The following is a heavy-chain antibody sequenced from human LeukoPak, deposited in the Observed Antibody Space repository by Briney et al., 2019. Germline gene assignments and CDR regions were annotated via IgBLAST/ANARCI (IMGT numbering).Heavy chain of an antibody. CDR1: GFTFSSYD. V-gene: IGHV3-48*03. D-gene: IGHD3-10*02. CDR2: ISSSGSTI. J-gene: IGHJ6*04. CDR3: AELGITMIGGV. Sequence: GGSLRLSCAASGFTFSSYDMNWVRQAPGKGLEGVSYISSSGSTIYYADSVKGRFTISKDNAKNSLYLQMNGLRAEDTAVYYCAELGITMIGGVWGKGTTVTISS.